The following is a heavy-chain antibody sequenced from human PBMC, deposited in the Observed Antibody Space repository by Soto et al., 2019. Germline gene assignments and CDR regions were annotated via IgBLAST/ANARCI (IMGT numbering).Heavy chain of an antibody. CDR3: ATAYSSSSSYYYYGMDV. D-gene: IGHD6-6*01. J-gene: IGHJ6*02. V-gene: IGHV1-2*04. Sequence: ASVKVSCKASGYTFTGYYMHWVRQAPGQGLEWMGWTNPNSGGTNYAQKFQGWVTMTRDTSISTAYMELSRLRSDDTAVYYCATAYSSSSSYYYYGMDVWGQGTTVTVSS. CDR2: TNPNSGGT. CDR1: GYTFTGYY.